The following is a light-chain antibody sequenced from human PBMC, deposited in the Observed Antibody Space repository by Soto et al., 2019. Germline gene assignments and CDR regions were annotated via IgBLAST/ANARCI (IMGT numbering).Light chain of an antibody. V-gene: IGKV3-15*01. CDR1: QNVFSN. Sequence: EVVMTQSPATLSVSPGESVTLSCRASQNVFSNLAWYQQRPGQAPRLLIYGASTRATGVPARFSGSGSGTDFTLTISSLQSEDLAVYHCQQYNKWPQTFGQGTKV. CDR2: GAS. CDR3: QQYNKWPQT. J-gene: IGKJ1*01.